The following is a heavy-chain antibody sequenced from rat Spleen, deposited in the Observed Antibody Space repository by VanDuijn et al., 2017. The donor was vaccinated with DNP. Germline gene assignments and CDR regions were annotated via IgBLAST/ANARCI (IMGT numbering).Heavy chain of an antibody. J-gene: IGHJ4*01. CDR1: GFTFSNYG. CDR3: ARPSRSFSPYYAMDA. CDR2: ISYDGGRA. D-gene: IGHD4-2*01. V-gene: IGHV5-22*01. Sequence: EVQLVESGGGLVQPGRSMKLSCAASGFTFSNYGMAWVRQAPTRGLEWVASISYDGGRADYGDSVKGRFTISRDNAKSTLYLQMNSLRSEDTATYYCARPSRSFSPYYAMDAWGQGTSVTVSS.